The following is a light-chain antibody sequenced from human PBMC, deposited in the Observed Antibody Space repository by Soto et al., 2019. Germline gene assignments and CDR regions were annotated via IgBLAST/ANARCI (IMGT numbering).Light chain of an antibody. Sequence: DILITQSPYSLAVSLGERATINCKSSHSVLYSSNNKNYLACYQQKPGQAPXLLIYGASNRATGIPDTLSGSGAGAYFNLTISRLEPADFRVYYCQQYGSSHTFGQGTRLEIK. CDR2: GAS. J-gene: IGKJ5*01. CDR1: HSVLYSSNNKNY. CDR3: QQYGSSHT. V-gene: IGKV4-1*01.